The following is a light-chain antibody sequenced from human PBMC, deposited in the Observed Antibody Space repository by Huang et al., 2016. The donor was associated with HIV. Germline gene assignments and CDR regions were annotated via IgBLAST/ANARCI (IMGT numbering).Light chain of an antibody. V-gene: IGKV3-15*01. Sequence: VMTQSPDNLSVTPGERATLSCRASESILRNLAWYQQRPGQPPRLLIYGASVRLPGIPDRFRGSGSGTEFSLTISSLQSEDFAVYYCQQYNKWPPYTYGQGTKLEIK. CDR3: QQYNKWPPYT. CDR1: ESILRN. J-gene: IGKJ2*01. CDR2: GAS.